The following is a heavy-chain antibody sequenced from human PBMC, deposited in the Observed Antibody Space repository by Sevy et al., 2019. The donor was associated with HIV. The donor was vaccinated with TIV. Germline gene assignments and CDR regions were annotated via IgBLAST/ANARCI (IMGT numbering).Heavy chain of an antibody. CDR2: ISGSGGST. D-gene: IGHD3-10*01. J-gene: IGHJ4*02. CDR1: GFTFSSYA. Sequence: GGSLRLSCAASGFTFSSYAMSWVRQAPGKGLEWVSAISGSGGSTYYAGSVKGRFTISRDNSKNTLYLQMNSLRAEDTAVYYCAKGYYGSGSYYTFDYWGQGTLVTVSS. V-gene: IGHV3-23*01. CDR3: AKGYYGSGSYYTFDY.